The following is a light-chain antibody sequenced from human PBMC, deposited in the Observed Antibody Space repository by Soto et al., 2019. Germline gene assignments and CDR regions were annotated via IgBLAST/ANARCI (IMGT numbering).Light chain of an antibody. CDR3: SSYTTTGTRV. CDR1: SSDVGNYNY. Sequence: QSALNQPASVSGSPGQSITISCTGSSSDVGNYNYVSWYQQYAGKAPKRMIYDVNKRPSGVPNRFSGSKSGNTASLTISGLQAEDEADYYCSSYTTTGTRVFGGGTQLTVL. J-gene: IGLJ2*01. CDR2: DVN. V-gene: IGLV2-14*01.